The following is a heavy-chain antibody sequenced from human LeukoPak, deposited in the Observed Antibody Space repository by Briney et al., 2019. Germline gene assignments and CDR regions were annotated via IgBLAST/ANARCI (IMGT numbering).Heavy chain of an antibody. CDR2: IKSKTDGGTT. V-gene: IGHV3-15*01. D-gene: IGHD2-15*01. CDR3: ATEGYCSGGSCYSFDH. CDR1: GFTFSNYA. J-gene: IGHJ4*02. Sequence: GGSLRLSCAASGFTFSNYAMSWVRQAPGKGLEWVGRIKSKTDGGTTDYAASVKGRFSISRDDSKNTAYLQMNSLKTEDTAVYYCATEGYCSGGSCYSFDHWGQGTLVTVSS.